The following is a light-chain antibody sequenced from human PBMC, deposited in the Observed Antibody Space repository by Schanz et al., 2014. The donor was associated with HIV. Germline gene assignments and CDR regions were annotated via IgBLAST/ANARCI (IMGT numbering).Light chain of an antibody. CDR2: SNN. V-gene: IGLV1-44*01. CDR1: SSNIGSNT. CDR3: QSYDSSLSGSYV. Sequence: QSVLTQPPSASGTPGQRVTISCSGRSSNIGSNTVNWYQQLPGTAPKLLIYSNNQRPSGVPDRISGSKSGTSSSLAISGLQSEDEGDYYCQSYDSSLSGSYVFGTGTKLTVL. J-gene: IGLJ1*01.